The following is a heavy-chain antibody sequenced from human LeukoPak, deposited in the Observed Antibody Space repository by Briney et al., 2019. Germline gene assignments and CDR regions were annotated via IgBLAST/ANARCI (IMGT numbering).Heavy chain of an antibody. CDR3: AKDLWGDDYNYSVDY. Sequence: PGGSLRLSCAASGFTFSSYGMHWVRQAPGKGLEWVSAISGSGGSTYYADSVKGRFTISRDNSKNTLYLQMNSLRAEDTALYYCAKDLWGDDYNYSVDYWGLGTLVAVSS. CDR2: ISGSGGST. CDR1: GFTFSSYG. J-gene: IGHJ4*02. V-gene: IGHV3-23*01. D-gene: IGHD5-24*01.